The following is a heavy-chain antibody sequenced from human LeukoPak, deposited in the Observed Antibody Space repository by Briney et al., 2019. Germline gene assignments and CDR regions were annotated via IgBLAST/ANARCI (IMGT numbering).Heavy chain of an antibody. CDR1: GGSISSYY. V-gene: IGHV3-11*04. Sequence: PSETLSLTCTVSGGSISSYYWSWLRQPPGKGLEWVSYISSSGSTIYYADSVKGRFTISRDNAKNSLHLQMNSLRAEDTAVYYCARDLGDAFDIWGQGTMVTVSS. J-gene: IGHJ3*02. D-gene: IGHD3-16*01. CDR3: ARDLGDAFDI. CDR2: ISSSGSTI.